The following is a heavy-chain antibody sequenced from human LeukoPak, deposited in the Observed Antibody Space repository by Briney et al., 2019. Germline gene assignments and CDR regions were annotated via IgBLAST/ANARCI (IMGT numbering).Heavy chain of an antibody. Sequence: SETLSLTCTVSGGSISSYYWSWIRQPPGKGLEWVGYIYYSGSTNYNPSLKSRVTISVDTSKNQFSLKLRSVTAADPALYSCARGGGDFDFWGQGILVTVSS. CDR1: GGSISSYY. CDR3: ARGGGDFDF. CDR2: IYYSGST. J-gene: IGHJ4*02. V-gene: IGHV4-59*01. D-gene: IGHD1-26*01.